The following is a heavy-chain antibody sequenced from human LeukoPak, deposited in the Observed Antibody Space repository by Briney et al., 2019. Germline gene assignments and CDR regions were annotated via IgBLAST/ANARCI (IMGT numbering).Heavy chain of an antibody. CDR2: INHSGST. CDR1: GGSFSGYY. Sequence: PSETLSLTCAVYGGSFSGYYWRWIRQPPGKGLEWIGEINHSGSTKYNPSLKSRVTISVDTSKNQFSLELSSVTAADTAVYYCARRSGAQVGPPGDYYFYYMDVWGKGTTVTVSS. CDR3: ARRSGAQVGPPGDYYFYYMDV. D-gene: IGHD3-10*01. V-gene: IGHV4-34*01. J-gene: IGHJ6*03.